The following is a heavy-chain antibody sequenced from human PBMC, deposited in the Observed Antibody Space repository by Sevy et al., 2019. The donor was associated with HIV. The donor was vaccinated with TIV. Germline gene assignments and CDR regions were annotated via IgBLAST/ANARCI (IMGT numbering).Heavy chain of an antibody. V-gene: IGHV3-33*01. Sequence: GGSLRLSCAASGFTFSSYGMHWVRQAPGKGLEWVAVIWYDGSNKYYANSVKGRFTISSDNSKNTVYLQMNSLGAEDTAVDFCARDTNYSGSGLNDAFDIWGQGTMVTVSS. CDR2: IWYDGSNK. D-gene: IGHD3-10*01. J-gene: IGHJ3*02. CDR3: ARDTNYSGSGLNDAFDI. CDR1: GFTFSSYG.